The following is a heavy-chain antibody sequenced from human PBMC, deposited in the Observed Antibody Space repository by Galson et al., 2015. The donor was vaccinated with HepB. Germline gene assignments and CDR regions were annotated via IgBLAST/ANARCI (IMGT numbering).Heavy chain of an antibody. V-gene: IGHV3-30-3*01. J-gene: IGHJ4*02. CDR2: ISYDGSNK. CDR3: ARDLGSGPYYFDY. Sequence: SLRLSCAASGFTFSTYAMHWVRQAPGKGLEWVAVISYDGSNKYHADSVKGRFTISRDNSKNTLYLQMNSLRAEDTAVYYCARDLGSGPYYFDYWGQRTLVTVSS. CDR1: GFTFSTYA. D-gene: IGHD3-10*01.